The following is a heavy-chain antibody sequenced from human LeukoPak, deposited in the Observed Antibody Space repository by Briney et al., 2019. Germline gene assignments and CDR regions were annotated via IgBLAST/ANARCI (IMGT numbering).Heavy chain of an antibody. CDR3: ARGGGYNFGCFDL. Sequence: SETLSLTCTVSGDSMRSDHWSWVRQPPGKTLEWIGYAHNSGNTKYNPSLKSRVTISLDTSKKQFSLRLSSVTAADTAVYYCARGGGYNFGCFDLWGRGTLVTVSS. CDR1: GDSMRSDH. J-gene: IGHJ2*01. D-gene: IGHD5-24*01. V-gene: IGHV4-59*01. CDR2: AHNSGNT.